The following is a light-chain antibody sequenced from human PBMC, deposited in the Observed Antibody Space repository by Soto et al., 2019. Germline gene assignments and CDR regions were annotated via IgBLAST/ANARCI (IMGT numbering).Light chain of an antibody. CDR3: ATWYDRLNGVV. Sequence: QSVLTQPPSASGTPGQRVTISCSGSSSNIGSTTVNWYQQLPGTAPQVLIFSTDQRPSGVPDRFSGSKSGTSASLAISGLQSEDEADYYCATWYDRLNGVVFGGGIKLTVL. CDR2: STD. J-gene: IGLJ2*01. V-gene: IGLV1-44*01. CDR1: SSNIGSTT.